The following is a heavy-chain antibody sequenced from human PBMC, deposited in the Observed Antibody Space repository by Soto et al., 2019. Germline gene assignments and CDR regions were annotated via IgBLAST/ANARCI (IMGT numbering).Heavy chain of an antibody. J-gene: IGHJ6*02. Sequence: EVRLEEAGGGFVQPGGSLIVSCSGSGFIFSSFWMHWVRQGPGKGLEWVSRINGDGASLAYAESVKGRFSISRDNVKNTLHLQMNSLGVDATAVYFCAREGSLGLDVCGRGTTVTVSS. V-gene: IGHV3-74*03. D-gene: IGHD3-10*01. CDR1: GFIFSSFW. CDR3: AREGSLGLDV. CDR2: INGDGASL.